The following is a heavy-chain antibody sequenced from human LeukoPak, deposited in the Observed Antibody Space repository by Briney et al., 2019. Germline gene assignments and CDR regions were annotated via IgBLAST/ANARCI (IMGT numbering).Heavy chain of an antibody. J-gene: IGHJ4*02. V-gene: IGHV1-3*01. CDR2: ISGGSGST. D-gene: IGHD5-12*01. Sequence: GASVKVSCKASGYTFTNYAIHWIRQAPGQRLEWMGWISGGSGSTKYSQKLQGRVTITRDTSASTAHMELSSLISEDTAVYYCARDYGYSLLFYWGQGTLVSVSS. CDR3: ARDYGYSLLFY. CDR1: GYTFTNYA.